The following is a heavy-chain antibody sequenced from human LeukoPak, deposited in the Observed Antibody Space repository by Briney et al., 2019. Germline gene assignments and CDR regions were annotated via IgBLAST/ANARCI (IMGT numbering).Heavy chain of an antibody. J-gene: IGHJ4*02. D-gene: IGHD3-22*01. V-gene: IGHV4-61*01. Sequence: SETLSLTCAVSGGSFNRGTFYWAWLPQPPGTGLEWIGYISNSGSTNYHPSLKSRVIISSDTSKTQFTLKLTSVTAADTAVYFCARSPSGYRFDSGGQGTLGTVS. CDR3: ARSPSGYRFDS. CDR2: ISNSGST. CDR1: GGSFNRGTFY.